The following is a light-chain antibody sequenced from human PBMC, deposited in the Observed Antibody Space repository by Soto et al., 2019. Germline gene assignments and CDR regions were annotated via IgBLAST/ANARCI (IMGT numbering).Light chain of an antibody. J-gene: IGKJ4*01. CDR2: KAS. Sequence: DIQMTQSPSTLSASVGDRFTITCRASQSISSWLAWYQQKPGKAPNLLIYKASSLESGVPSRFSGSGSGTEFTLIISSLQPDDFATYYCQQDNSYPLTFGGGTKVEIK. CDR3: QQDNSYPLT. V-gene: IGKV1-5*03. CDR1: QSISSW.